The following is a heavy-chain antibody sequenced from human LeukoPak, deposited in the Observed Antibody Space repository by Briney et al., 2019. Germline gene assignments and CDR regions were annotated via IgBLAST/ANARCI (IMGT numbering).Heavy chain of an antibody. D-gene: IGHD2-2*01. CDR1: GYTFTSYD. J-gene: IGHJ5*02. CDR3: ARGIQLYQLLCITAFDP. V-gene: IGHV1-8*01. CDR2: MNPNSGNT. Sequence: ASVKVSCKASGYTFTSYDINWVRQATGQGLEWMGWMNPNSGNTGYAQKFQGRVTMTRNTSISTAYMELSSLRSEDTAVYYCARGIQLYQLLCITAFDPWGQGTLVTVSS.